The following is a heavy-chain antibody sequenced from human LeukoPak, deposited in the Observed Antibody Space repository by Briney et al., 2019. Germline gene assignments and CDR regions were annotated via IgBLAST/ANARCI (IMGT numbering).Heavy chain of an antibody. V-gene: IGHV3-30*02. Sequence: TGGSLRLSCAASGFTFSSYGMHWVRQAPGKGLEWVAFIRYDGSNKYYADSVKGRFTISRDNSKNTLYLQMNSLRAEDTAVYYCARVRYSSGWYFDYWGQGTLVTVSS. CDR1: GFTFSSYG. CDR3: ARVRYSSGWYFDY. D-gene: IGHD6-19*01. J-gene: IGHJ4*02. CDR2: IRYDGSNK.